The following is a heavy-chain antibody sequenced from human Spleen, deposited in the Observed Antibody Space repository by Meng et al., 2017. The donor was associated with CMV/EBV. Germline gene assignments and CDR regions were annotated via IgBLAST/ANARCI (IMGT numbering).Heavy chain of an antibody. V-gene: IGHV4-39*07. CDR2: IYYSGST. D-gene: IGHD3-3*01. CDR3: ARGGVITQYFDY. J-gene: IGHJ4*02. Sequence: SETLSLTCTVSGGSISSSSYYWGWIRQPPGKGLEWIGSIYYSGSTYYNPSLKSRVTISVDTSKNQFSLKLSSVTAADTAVYYCARGGVITQYFDYWGQGTLVTVSS. CDR1: GGSISSSSYY.